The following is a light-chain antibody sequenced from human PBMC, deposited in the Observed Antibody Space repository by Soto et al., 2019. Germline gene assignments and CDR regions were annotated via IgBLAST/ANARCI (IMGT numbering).Light chain of an antibody. CDR1: QSIASW. Sequence: DIQMTQSPSSVSASVGDGVTITCRASQSIASWLTWYQQKLGKAPKVLIYAASRLQSGVPSRFSGSESGTTFTLTITNLQPEDFATYYCQQASSFPLTFGGGTKVDIK. CDR2: AAS. CDR3: QQASSFPLT. J-gene: IGKJ4*01. V-gene: IGKV1-12*01.